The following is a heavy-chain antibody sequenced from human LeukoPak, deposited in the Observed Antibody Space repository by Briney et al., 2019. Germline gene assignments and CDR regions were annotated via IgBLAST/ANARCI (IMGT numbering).Heavy chain of an antibody. CDR2: ISYDGSNK. D-gene: IGHD2-21*01. J-gene: IGHJ4*02. CDR1: GFTFSSYG. CDR3: ASLPLYCGGDCYSTHFDY. Sequence: GGSLRLSCAASGFTFSSYGMHWVRQAPGKGLEWVAVISYDGSNKYYADSVKGRFTISRDNSKNTLYLQMNSLRAEDTAVYYCASLPLYCGGDCYSTHFDYWGQGTLVTVSS. V-gene: IGHV3-30*03.